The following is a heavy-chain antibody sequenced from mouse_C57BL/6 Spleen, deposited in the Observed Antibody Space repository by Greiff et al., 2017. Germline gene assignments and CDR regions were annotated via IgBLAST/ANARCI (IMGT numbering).Heavy chain of an antibody. V-gene: IGHV1-78*01. Sequence: QVQLQQPDAELVKPGASVKISCKVSGYTFTDYTIHWMKQRPEQGLEWIGYIYPRDGSTKYNEKFKGKATLTADKSSSTAYMQLNSLTSEDSAVYFCASYTTVVASYSFDYWGQGTTLTVSS. J-gene: IGHJ2*01. CDR1: GYTFTDYT. CDR3: ASYTTVVASYSFDY. D-gene: IGHD1-1*01. CDR2: IYPRDGST.